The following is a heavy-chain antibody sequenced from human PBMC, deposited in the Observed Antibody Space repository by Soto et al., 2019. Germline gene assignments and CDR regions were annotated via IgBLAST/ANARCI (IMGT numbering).Heavy chain of an antibody. D-gene: IGHD3-16*02. CDR2: ISSSSSYI. J-gene: IGHJ3*02. Sequence: EVQLVESGGGLVKPGGSLRLSCAASGFTFSSYSMNWVRQAPGKGLEWVSSISSSSSYIYYADSVKGRFTISRDNAKNSLYLQMNSLRAEDTAVYYCASLTYDYIWGSYRSGLGGDTFDIWGQGTMVTVSS. V-gene: IGHV3-21*01. CDR1: GFTFSSYS. CDR3: ASLTYDYIWGSYRSGLGGDTFDI.